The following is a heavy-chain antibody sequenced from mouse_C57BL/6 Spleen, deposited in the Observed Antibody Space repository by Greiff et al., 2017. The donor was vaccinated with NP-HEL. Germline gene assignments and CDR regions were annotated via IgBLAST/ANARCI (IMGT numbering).Heavy chain of an antibody. J-gene: IGHJ2*01. V-gene: IGHV1-82*01. CDR1: GYAFSSSW. Sequence: VQLQESGPELVKPGASVKISCKASGYAFSSSWMNWVKQRPGKGLEWIGRIYPGDGDTNYNGKFKGKATLTADKSSSTAYMQRSSLTSEDSAVYFCARSEFYYYGSSYYCDYWGQGTTLTVSS. CDR2: IYPGDGDT. CDR3: ARSEFYYYGSSYYCDY. D-gene: IGHD1-1*01.